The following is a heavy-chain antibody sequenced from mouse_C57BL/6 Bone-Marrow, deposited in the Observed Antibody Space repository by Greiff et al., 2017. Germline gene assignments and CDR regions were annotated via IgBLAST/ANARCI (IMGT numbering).Heavy chain of an antibody. CDR3: ASNYYGSSYDY. CDR2: ISSGGSYT. Sequence: EVHLVESGGDLVKPGGSLKLSCAASGFTFSSYGMSWVRQTPDKRLEWVATISSGGSYTYYPDGVKGRFTISRDNAKNTLYLQMSSLKSEDTAMYYCASNYYGSSYDYWGQGTTLTVSS. D-gene: IGHD1-1*01. J-gene: IGHJ2*01. CDR1: GFTFSSYG. V-gene: IGHV5-6*01.